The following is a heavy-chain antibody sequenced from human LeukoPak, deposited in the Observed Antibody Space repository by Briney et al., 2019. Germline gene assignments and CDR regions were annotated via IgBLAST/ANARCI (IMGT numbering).Heavy chain of an antibody. Sequence: SETLSLTCAVSGGSISSSNWWSWVRQPPGKGLEWIGEIYHSGSTNYNPSLKSRVTISVDKSKNQFSLKLSSVTAADTAVYYCARSPARYCTNGVCYNDAFDIWGQGTMVTVSS. CDR3: ARSPARYCTNGVCYNDAFDI. D-gene: IGHD2-8*01. V-gene: IGHV4-4*02. J-gene: IGHJ3*02. CDR2: IYHSGST. CDR1: GGSISSSNW.